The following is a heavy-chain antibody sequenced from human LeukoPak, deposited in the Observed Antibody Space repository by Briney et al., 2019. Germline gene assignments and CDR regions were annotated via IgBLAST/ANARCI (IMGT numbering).Heavy chain of an antibody. D-gene: IGHD5-18*01. Sequence: SETLSLTCTVSGYSISSGYYWGWIRQPPGKGLEWIGSIYHSGSTYYNPSLKSRVTISVETSKNQFSLKLSSVTAADTAVYYCARVYSYGYYFDYWGQGTLVTVSS. CDR3: ARVYSYGYYFDY. CDR1: GYSISSGYY. V-gene: IGHV4-38-2*02. J-gene: IGHJ4*02. CDR2: IYHSGST.